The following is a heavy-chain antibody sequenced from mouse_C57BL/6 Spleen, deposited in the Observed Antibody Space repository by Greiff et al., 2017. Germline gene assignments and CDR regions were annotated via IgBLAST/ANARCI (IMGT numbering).Heavy chain of an antibody. CDR2: ISSGGSYT. D-gene: IGHD1-1*01. Sequence: EVQLVESGGDLVKPGGSLKLSCAASGFTFSSYGMSWVRQTPDKRLEWVATISSGGSYTYYPDSVKGRFTISRDNAKNTLYLQMSSLKSEDTAMYYCARHERRVITTVVAHWYFDVWGTGTTVTVSS. CDR3: ARHERRVITTVVAHWYFDV. J-gene: IGHJ1*03. CDR1: GFTFSSYG. V-gene: IGHV5-6*01.